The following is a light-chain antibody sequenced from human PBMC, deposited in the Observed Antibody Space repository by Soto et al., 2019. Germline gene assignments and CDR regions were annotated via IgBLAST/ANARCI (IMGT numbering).Light chain of an antibody. J-gene: IGKJ5*01. CDR2: DAS. CDR1: QDINVF. CDR3: QHYGSLPT. V-gene: IGKV1-33*01. Sequence: DIPMTQSPSSLSASVGDRITITCQASQDINVFLNWYQQKPGKAPKLLIYDASNLETGVPSRFSGSGSGSDFTLTINNLEPEDLATYYCQHYGSLPTFGQGTRLEAK.